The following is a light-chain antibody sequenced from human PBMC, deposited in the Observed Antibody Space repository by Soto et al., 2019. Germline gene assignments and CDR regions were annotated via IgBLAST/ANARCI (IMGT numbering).Light chain of an antibody. CDR1: QGSRND. Sequence: DRGPITSRTRQGSRNDLGWYQQKPGKAPKRLIYAASGLQSGVPSRFSGSGSGTDFTLTISSLHSEDFATYYCQQSYSTPPWTFGQGTKVDIK. CDR2: AAS. J-gene: IGKJ1*01. CDR3: QQSYSTPPWT. V-gene: IGKV1-39*01.